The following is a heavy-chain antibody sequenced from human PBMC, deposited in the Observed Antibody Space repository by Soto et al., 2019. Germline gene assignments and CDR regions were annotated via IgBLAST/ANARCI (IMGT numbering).Heavy chain of an antibody. CDR1: GYIFTSYW. V-gene: IGHV5-51*01. Sequence: PGESLKISCKGSGYIFTSYWIGWVRQMPGKGLEWMGIIYPDDSDTRYSPSFQGQVTISADKSISTAYLQWSSLKASDTALYYCARQPTGTAMADFDSWGQGTLVTVSS. CDR3: ARQPTGTAMADFDS. J-gene: IGHJ4*02. CDR2: IYPDDSDT. D-gene: IGHD5-18*01.